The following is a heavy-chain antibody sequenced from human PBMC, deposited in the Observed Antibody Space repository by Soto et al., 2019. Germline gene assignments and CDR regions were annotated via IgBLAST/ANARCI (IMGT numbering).Heavy chain of an antibody. CDR3: ARHTETYDYDSSLDGLYV. CDR1: GASISSYY. CDR2: FYNSGST. V-gene: IGHV4-59*08. Sequence: QVQLQESCPVLVKPLETLSLTCTVSGASISSYYWSWIRQPPGKGLEWIGYFYNSGSTNYNPSLKSRVTISVDTSKNQFSLKLSSVTAADTAVYYCARHTETYDYDSSLDGLYVWGQGTTVTVSS. D-gene: IGHD3-22*01. J-gene: IGHJ6*02.